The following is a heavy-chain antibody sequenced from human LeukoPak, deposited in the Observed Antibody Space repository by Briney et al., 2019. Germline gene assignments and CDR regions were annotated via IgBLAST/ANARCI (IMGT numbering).Heavy chain of an antibody. V-gene: IGHV3-23*01. D-gene: IGHD6-13*01. Sequence: GGSLRLSCAASGFTFSASAINWVRQAPGMGLDWVSQISGSGVETYYADSVKGRFTISRDNSKNTLYLQMNSLRAEDTAVYYCAKESGKQQLVRFFDYWGQGTLVTVSS. CDR1: GFTFSASA. CDR2: ISGSGVET. CDR3: AKESGKQQLVRFFDY. J-gene: IGHJ4*02.